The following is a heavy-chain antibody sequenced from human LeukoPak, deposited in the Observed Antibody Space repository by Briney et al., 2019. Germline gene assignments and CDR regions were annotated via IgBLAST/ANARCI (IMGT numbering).Heavy chain of an antibody. CDR1: GFTFSSYN. J-gene: IGHJ4*02. Sequence: PGGSLRLSCAASGFTFSSYNINWVRQAPGKGPEWISYISSSSSTTYYAGSVKGRFTISRDNAYNSLYLQMNSLRGEDTAVYYCARGRSGTGYQFDYWGQGTLVTVSS. CDR3: ARGRSGTGYQFDY. D-gene: IGHD1-1*01. V-gene: IGHV3-48*01. CDR2: ISSSSSTT.